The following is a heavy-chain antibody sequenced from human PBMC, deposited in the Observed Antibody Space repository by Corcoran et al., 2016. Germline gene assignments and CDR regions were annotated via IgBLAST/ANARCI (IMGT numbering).Heavy chain of an antibody. J-gene: IGHJ4*02. D-gene: IGHD3-22*01. CDR3: ARGDYYDSSGLVYY. CDR1: GGSISSSSYY. Sequence: LQLQESGPGLVKPSETLSLTCTVSGGSISSSSYYWGWIRQRPGKGLEWIGSIYYSGSTYYNPSLKSRVTISVDKSKNQFSLKLSSVTAADTAVYYCARGDYYDSSGLVYYWGQGTLVTVSS. CDR2: IYYSGST. V-gene: IGHV4-39*07.